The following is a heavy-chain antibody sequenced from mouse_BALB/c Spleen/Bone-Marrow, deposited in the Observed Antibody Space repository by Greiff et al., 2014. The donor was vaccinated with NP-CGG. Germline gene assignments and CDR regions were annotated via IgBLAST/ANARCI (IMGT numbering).Heavy chain of an antibody. CDR3: TRFLYGSSFYYAMDY. J-gene: IGHJ4*01. V-gene: IGHV1-5*01. Sequence: EVKLVESGTVLARPGASVKMSCKASGYTFTSYWMHWVKQRPGQGLEWIGAIYPGNSDTSYNQKFKGKAKLTAVTSTSTAYMELSSLTNEDSAVYYCTRFLYGSSFYYAMDYWGQGTSVTVSP. D-gene: IGHD1-1*01. CDR2: IYPGNSDT. CDR1: GYTFTSYW.